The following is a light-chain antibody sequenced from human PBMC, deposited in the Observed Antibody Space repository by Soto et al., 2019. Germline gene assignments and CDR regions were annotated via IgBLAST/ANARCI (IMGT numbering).Light chain of an antibody. CDR1: QSVGSNY. CDR3: QQYITAPET. J-gene: IGKJ1*01. Sequence: EIVLTQSPGTLSLSPGERATLSCRASQSVGSNYLAWYQQKPGQAPRLLTYGASSRATGTPDRFSGSGSGTDFTLTISRLEPEDFAVYHCQQYITAPETFGQGTKVDIK. CDR2: GAS. V-gene: IGKV3-20*01.